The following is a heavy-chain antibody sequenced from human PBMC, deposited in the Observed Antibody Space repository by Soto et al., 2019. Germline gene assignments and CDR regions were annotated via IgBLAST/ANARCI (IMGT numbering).Heavy chain of an antibody. J-gene: IGHJ6*02. CDR2: IEIGARAT. D-gene: IGHD2-2*01. CDR3: ARWKPAARIGYYYYNGTLV. CDR1: GFTFSNYA. Sequence: GGSLRLSCIASGFTFSNYAMIWVRQAPGKGPEWVSSIEIGARATYYGDPVKGRFTISRDDSQNALYLQMNSLRAEDTAVYYCARWKPAARIGYYYYNGTLVWGQGTSDTGSS. V-gene: IGHV3-23*03.